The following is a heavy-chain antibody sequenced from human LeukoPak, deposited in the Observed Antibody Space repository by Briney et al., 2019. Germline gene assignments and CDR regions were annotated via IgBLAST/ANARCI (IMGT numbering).Heavy chain of an antibody. D-gene: IGHD2-2*01. CDR3: ARDYCSSTSCNAFNI. CDR2: IYYSGST. J-gene: IGHJ3*02. CDR1: GGSISSYY. V-gene: IGHV4-59*01. Sequence: PSETLSLTCTVSGGSISSYYWSWIRQPPGKGLEWIGYIYYSGSTNYNPSLKSRVTISVDTSKNQFSLKLSSVTAADTAVYYCARDYCSSTSCNAFNIWGQGTMVTVS.